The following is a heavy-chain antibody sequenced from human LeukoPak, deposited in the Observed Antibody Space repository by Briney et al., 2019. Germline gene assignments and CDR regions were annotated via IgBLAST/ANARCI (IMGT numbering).Heavy chain of an antibody. V-gene: IGHV3-74*01. J-gene: IGHJ4*02. CDR2: INSDGSST. CDR1: GFTFSSYW. D-gene: IGHD2-15*01. Sequence: QPGGSLRLSCAASGFTFSSYWMHWVRQASGKGLVWVSRINSDGSSTSYADSVKGRFTISRDNAKNTLYLQMNSLRAKDTAVYYCAREGGYCSGGSCYGHFDYWGQGTLVTVSS. CDR3: AREGGYCSGGSCYGHFDY.